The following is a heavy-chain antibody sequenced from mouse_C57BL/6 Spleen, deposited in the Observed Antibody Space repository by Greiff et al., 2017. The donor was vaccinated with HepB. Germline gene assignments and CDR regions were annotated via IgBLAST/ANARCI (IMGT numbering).Heavy chain of an antibody. Sequence: QVQLQQPGAELVKPGASVKVSCKASGYTFTSYWMHWVKQRPGQGLEWIGSIHPSDSDTNYNQKFKGKATLTVDKSSSTAYMQLSSLTSEDSAVYYCAIWFQLGRGYYFDYWGQGTTLTVSS. CDR2: IHPSDSDT. CDR3: AIWFQLGRGYYFDY. V-gene: IGHV1-74*01. J-gene: IGHJ2*01. CDR1: GYTFTSYW. D-gene: IGHD4-1*02.